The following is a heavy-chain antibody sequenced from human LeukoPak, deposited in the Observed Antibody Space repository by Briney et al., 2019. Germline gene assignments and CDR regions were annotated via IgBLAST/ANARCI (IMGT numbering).Heavy chain of an antibody. D-gene: IGHD3-22*01. V-gene: IGHV4-34*01. CDR1: GGSFSGYY. CDR2: INHSGST. CDR3: AREDLGGIYYDSSGYSCPDY. Sequence: SETLSLTCAVYGGSFSGYYWSWIRQPPGKGLEWIGEINHSGSTNYNPSLKSRVTISVDTSKNQFSLKLSSVTAADTAVYYCAREDLGGIYYDSSGYSCPDYWGQGTLVTVSS. J-gene: IGHJ4*02.